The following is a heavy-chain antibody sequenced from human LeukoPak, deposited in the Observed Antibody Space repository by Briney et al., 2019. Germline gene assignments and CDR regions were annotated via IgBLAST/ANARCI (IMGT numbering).Heavy chain of an antibody. J-gene: IGHJ4*02. D-gene: IGHD2-2*01. V-gene: IGHV4-4*09. CDR2: IYTSGSA. CDR1: GGSPRSYY. CDR3: SRRRYCSSTSCPYYFDY. Sequence: PSETLSLTCTVSGGSPRSYYWSCVQEPPGERLGWSWYIYTSGSATYNPSPTRRVTISVDTAKNQFSLKLSFVTAADTAVYYCSRRRYCSSTSCPYYFDYWGQGTLVTVSS.